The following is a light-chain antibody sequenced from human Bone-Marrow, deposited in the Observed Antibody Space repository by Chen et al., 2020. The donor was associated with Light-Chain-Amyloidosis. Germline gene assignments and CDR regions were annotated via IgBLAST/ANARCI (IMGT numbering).Light chain of an antibody. Sequence: SYALTQPPSASVSPGQTARITCSGDDLPTKYAYWYQQKPGQAPVLVIHRDTERPSGISERFSGSSSVTTATLTIRGVQAEDESDYHCQSADSSGTYEVIFGGGTKLTVL. CDR3: QSADSSGTYEVI. V-gene: IGLV3-25*03. J-gene: IGLJ2*01. CDR1: DLPTKY. CDR2: RDT.